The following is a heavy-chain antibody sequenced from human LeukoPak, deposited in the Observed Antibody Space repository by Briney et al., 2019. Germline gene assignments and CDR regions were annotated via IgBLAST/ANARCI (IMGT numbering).Heavy chain of an antibody. V-gene: IGHV3-48*01. Sequence: GGSLRLSCAASGFTFSSYAMSWVRQAPGKGLEWVSYISSSSSTIYYADSVKGRFTISRDNAKNSLYLQMKSLRAEDTAVYYCARDRRFLEVGGTDYWGQGTLVTVSS. D-gene: IGHD3-3*01. CDR2: ISSSSSTI. J-gene: IGHJ4*02. CDR3: ARDRRFLEVGGTDY. CDR1: GFTFSSYA.